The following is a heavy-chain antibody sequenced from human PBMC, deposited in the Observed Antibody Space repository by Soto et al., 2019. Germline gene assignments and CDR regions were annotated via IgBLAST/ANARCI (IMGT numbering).Heavy chain of an antibody. V-gene: IGHV1-69*02. Sequence: SVKVSCKASGGTFSSYTISWVRQAPGQGLEWMGRIIPILGIANYAQKFQGRVTITADKSTSTAYMELSSLRSEDTAVYYCARAPRDGYNLKAFDIWGQGTMVTVSS. D-gene: IGHD5-12*01. J-gene: IGHJ3*02. CDR3: ARAPRDGYNLKAFDI. CDR1: GGTFSSYT. CDR2: IIPILGIA.